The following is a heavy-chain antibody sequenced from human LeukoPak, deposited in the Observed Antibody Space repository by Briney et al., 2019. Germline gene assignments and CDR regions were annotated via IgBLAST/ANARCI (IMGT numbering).Heavy chain of an antibody. CDR1: GYTFTSYG. CDR2: ISAYNGNT. CDR3: ARTSHYYDSSGYFSEGPSNYDY. J-gene: IGHJ4*02. D-gene: IGHD3-22*01. V-gene: IGHV1-18*01. Sequence: ASVKVSCKASGYTFTSYGISWVRQAPGQGLEWMGWISAYNGNTNYAQKLQGRVTMTTDTSTSTAYMELRSLRPDDTAVYYCARTSHYYDSSGYFSEGPSNYDYWGQGTLVTVSS.